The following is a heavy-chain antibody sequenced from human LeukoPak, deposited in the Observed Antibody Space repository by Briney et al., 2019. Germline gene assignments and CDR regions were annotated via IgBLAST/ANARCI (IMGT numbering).Heavy chain of an antibody. CDR3: ARNFDF. CDR2: ISSGGDIT. Sequence: GRSLGLSCAASGFTFSSYALSWVRQAPGKGLEWVSAISSGGDITHYADSVKVRFNSSRDNPKNTLCLHFNVLISEDTAVYYCARNFDFWGQGPLVTVS. CDR1: GFTFSSYA. J-gene: IGHJ1*01. V-gene: IGHV3-23*01.